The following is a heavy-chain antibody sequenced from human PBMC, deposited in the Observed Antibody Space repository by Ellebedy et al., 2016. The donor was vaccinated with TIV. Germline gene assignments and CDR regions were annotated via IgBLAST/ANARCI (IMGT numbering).Heavy chain of an antibody. CDR3: ARDLGTAWGSFDI. CDR2: IRSGGSDI. CDR1: GIPFSRYS. J-gene: IGHJ3*02. D-gene: IGHD7-27*01. V-gene: IGHV3-21*01. Sequence: GESLNISXASSGIPFSRYSMNWVRQVPGKGLEWVSSIRSGGSDIYYGDSVKGRVTISRDNAKNSLYLQMNSLRGDDSAVYYCARDLGTAWGSFDIWGQGTMVTVSS.